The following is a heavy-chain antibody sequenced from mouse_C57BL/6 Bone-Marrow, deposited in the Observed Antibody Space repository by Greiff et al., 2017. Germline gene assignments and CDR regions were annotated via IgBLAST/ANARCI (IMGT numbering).Heavy chain of an antibody. Sequence: EVQLVESGPGLVKPSQTVFLTCTVTGISITTGNYRWSWIRQFPGNKLEWIGYIYYSGTITYNPSLTSRTTITRDTPKNQFFLEMNSLTAEDTATYYCARAPNYYGSSYGYFDVWGTGTTVTVSS. CDR1: GISITTGNYR. J-gene: IGHJ1*03. CDR3: ARAPNYYGSSYGYFDV. V-gene: IGHV3-5*01. CDR2: IYYSGTI. D-gene: IGHD1-1*01.